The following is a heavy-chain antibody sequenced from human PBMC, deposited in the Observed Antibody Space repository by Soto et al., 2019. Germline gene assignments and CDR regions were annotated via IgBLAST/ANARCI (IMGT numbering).Heavy chain of an antibody. CDR1: GGSFTSNNW. CDR2: IYRTGST. D-gene: IGHD1-7*01. CDR3: ASRDPGTSVDY. J-gene: IGHJ4*02. V-gene: IGHV4-4*02. Sequence: PSETLSLTCAVSGGSFTSNNWWTWVRQPPGQGLEWIGEIYRTGSTNYNPSLKSRVTISLDKSENQFSLKVTSLTASDTAVYYCASRDPGTSVDYWGQGTLVTVSS.